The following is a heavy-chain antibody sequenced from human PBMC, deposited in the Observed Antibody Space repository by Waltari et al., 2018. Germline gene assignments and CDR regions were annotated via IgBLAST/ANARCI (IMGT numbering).Heavy chain of an antibody. CDR1: GGSFSGYY. D-gene: IGHD6-19*01. Sequence: QVQLQQWGAGLLKPSETLSLTCAVYGGSFSGYYWSWIRQPPGKGLEWIGEINHSGSTNYNPSLKRRVTISVDTSKNQFSLRLSAVTAADTAVYYCARGLSPPGYSSGWYYFDYWGQGTLVTVSS. CDR3: ARGLSPPGYSSGWYYFDY. J-gene: IGHJ4*02. CDR2: INHSGST. V-gene: IGHV4-34*01.